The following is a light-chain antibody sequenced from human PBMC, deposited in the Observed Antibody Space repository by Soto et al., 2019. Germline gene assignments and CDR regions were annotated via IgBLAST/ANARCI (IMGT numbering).Light chain of an antibody. J-gene: IGKJ1*01. CDR3: QQYGSSPWT. CDR2: GTS. Sequence: IVLTQSPGTLSLSPGERGTLSCRASQRVSSSYLAWYQQKPGQAPRLLMYGTSSRATGTPDRFSGSGSGTDFTLTISTLEPEDFAVYYCQQYGSSPWTFGQGTKVDIK. V-gene: IGKV3-20*01. CDR1: QRVSSSY.